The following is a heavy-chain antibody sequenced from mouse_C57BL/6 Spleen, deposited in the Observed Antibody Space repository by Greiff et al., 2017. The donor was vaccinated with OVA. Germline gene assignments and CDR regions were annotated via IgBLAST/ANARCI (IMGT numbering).Heavy chain of an antibody. CDR1: GYTFTSYW. CDR3: ARYYGNPDWYFYV. V-gene: IGHV1-50*01. D-gene: IGHD2-1*01. CDR2: IDPSDSYT. Sequence: QVQLQQPGAELVKPGASVKLSCKASGYTFTSYWMQWVKQRPGLGLEWIGEIDPSDSYTNYNQKFKGKATLTVDTSSSTAYMQLSSLTSEDSAVYYCARYYGNPDWYFYVWGTGTTVTVSS. J-gene: IGHJ1*03.